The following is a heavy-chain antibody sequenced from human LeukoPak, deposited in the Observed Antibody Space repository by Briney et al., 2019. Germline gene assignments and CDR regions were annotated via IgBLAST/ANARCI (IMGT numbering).Heavy chain of an antibody. V-gene: IGHV3-9*01. CDR1: GFTFDDYA. CDR3: AKDRSEGSHDAFDI. J-gene: IGHJ3*02. Sequence: PGGSLRLSCAASGFTFDDYAMHWVRQAPGKGLEWVSGISWHSGSIGYADSVKGRSTIPRDNAKNSLYLQMNSLRAEDTALYYCAKDRSEGSHDAFDIWGQGTMVTVSS. CDR2: ISWHSGSI.